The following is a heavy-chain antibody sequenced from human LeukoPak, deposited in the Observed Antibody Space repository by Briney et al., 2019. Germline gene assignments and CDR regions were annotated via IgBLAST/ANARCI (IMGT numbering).Heavy chain of an antibody. J-gene: IGHJ3*02. CDR2: IYYSGST. CDR3: ATSMHGYCSGGSCYGAFDI. D-gene: IGHD2-15*01. Sequence: SETLSLTCTVSGVSISNYYWSWIRQPPGKGLERIGYIYYSGSTNYNPSLKSRVTISVDTSKNQFSLKLSSVTAADTAVYYCATSMHGYCSGGSCYGAFDIWGQGTMVTVSS. V-gene: IGHV4-59*01. CDR1: GVSISNYY.